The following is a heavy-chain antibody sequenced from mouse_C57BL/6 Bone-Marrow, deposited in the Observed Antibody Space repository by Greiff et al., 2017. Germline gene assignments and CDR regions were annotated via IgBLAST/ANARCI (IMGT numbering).Heavy chain of an antibody. CDR2: INPSSGYT. Sequence: VQLQESGAELAKPGASVKLSCKASGYTFTSYWMHWVKQRPGQGLEWIGYINPSSGYTKYNQKFKDKATLTADKSSSTAYLQLGSLTYEDSAVYYCARITTVVAACFDYWGQGTTLTVSS. J-gene: IGHJ2*01. V-gene: IGHV1-7*01. CDR1: GYTFTSYW. D-gene: IGHD1-1*01. CDR3: ARITTVVAACFDY.